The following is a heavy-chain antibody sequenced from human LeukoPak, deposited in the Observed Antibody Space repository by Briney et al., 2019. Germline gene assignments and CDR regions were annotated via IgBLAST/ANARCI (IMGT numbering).Heavy chain of an antibody. CDR1: GFTFSSYW. V-gene: IGHV3-74*01. CDR2: ISDDGSST. CDR3: ARPTGQTSGWLGY. J-gene: IGHJ4*02. Sequence: QPGGSLRLSCAASGFTFSSYWMHWVRQAPGKGLVWVSRISDDGSSTTYADSVKGRFTISRDNAKNTLYLQMNSLRAEDTAVYYCARPTGQTSGWLGYWGQGTPVTVSS. D-gene: IGHD6-19*01.